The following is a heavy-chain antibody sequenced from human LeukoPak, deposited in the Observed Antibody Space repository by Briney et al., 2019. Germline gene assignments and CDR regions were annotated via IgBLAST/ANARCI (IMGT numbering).Heavy chain of an antibody. CDR3: TRRAEGSGRQQAY. V-gene: IGHV1-8*01. Sequence: GASVNVSCRASGYTFTSYDINWVRQATGQGLEWMGWMNPNSGNTGYAQKFQGRVTMTRNTSISTAYTEVSGLRSEDTAVYYCTRRAEGSGRQQAYWGQGTLVTVSS. J-gene: IGHJ4*02. CDR2: MNPNSGNT. CDR1: GYTFTSYD. D-gene: IGHD6-13*01.